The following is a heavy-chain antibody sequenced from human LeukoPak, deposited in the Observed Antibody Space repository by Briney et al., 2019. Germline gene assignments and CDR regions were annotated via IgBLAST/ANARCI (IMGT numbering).Heavy chain of an antibody. CDR1: GFTFSSYG. D-gene: IGHD3-22*01. CDR3: AKGTNYYDSSGWRPVIASDI. J-gene: IGHJ3*02. CDR2: IRYDGSNK. V-gene: IGHV3-30*02. Sequence: PGGCLRLSCAASGFTFSSYGMHWVRQAPGKGLEWVAFIRYDGSNKYYADSVKGRFTISRDNSKNTLYLQMNSLRAEDTAVYYCAKGTNYYDSSGWRPVIASDIWGQGTMVTVSS.